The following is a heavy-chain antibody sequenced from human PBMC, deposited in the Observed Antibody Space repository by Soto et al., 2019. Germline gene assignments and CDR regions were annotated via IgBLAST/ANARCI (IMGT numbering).Heavy chain of an antibody. Sequence: QVQLVQSGAEVKKPGSSVKVSCKASGGTFSSYAISWVRQAPGQGLKWMGGIIPIFGTANYAQKFQGRVTITADESTSTAYMELSSLRSEDTAVYYCARAMNDSSGYYYGYYYYGMDVWGQGTTVTVSS. D-gene: IGHD3-22*01. CDR2: IIPIFGTA. J-gene: IGHJ6*02. V-gene: IGHV1-69*01. CDR3: ARAMNDSSGYYYGYYYYGMDV. CDR1: GGTFSSYA.